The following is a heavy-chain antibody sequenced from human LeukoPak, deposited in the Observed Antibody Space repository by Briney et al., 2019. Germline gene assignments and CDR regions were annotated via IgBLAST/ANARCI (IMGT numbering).Heavy chain of an antibody. V-gene: IGHV5-51*01. CDR1: GYSFTSYW. D-gene: IGHD2-2*01. J-gene: IGHJ5*02. CDR3: ARLFGGDIVVVPAAQGFDP. CDR2: IYPGDSDT. Sequence: GESLKISCKGSGYSFTSYWIGWVRQMPGKGLEWMGIIYPGDSDTRYSPSFQGQVTISADKSISTAYLQWSSLKASDTAMYYCARLFGGDIVVVPAAQGFDPWGQGTLVTVSS.